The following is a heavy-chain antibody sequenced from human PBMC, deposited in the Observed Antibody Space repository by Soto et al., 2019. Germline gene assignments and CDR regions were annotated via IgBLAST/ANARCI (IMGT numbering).Heavy chain of an antibody. Sequence: QVQLVQSGAEVKEPAASVRVSCKASGYTFTSYDINWVRQATGQGLEWMGWMNPESRNTGYAQKFQGRVTMTRDTSISTAYMELTSLRSEDTAVYYCARFVRHQLPTIDFWGQGTLVTVSS. CDR1: GYTFTSYD. V-gene: IGHV1-8*01. D-gene: IGHD2-2*01. CDR3: ARFVRHQLPTIDF. CDR2: MNPESRNT. J-gene: IGHJ4*02.